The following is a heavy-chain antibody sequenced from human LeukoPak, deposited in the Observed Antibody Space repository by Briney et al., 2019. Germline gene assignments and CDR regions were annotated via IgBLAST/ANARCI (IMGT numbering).Heavy chain of an antibody. CDR2: IYSDNT. CDR1: GFTPSSNS. V-gene: IGHV3-53*01. Sequence: GGSLRLSCTVSGFTPSSNSMSWVRQAPGKGLEWVSFIYSDNTHYSDSMKGRFTISRDNSKNTLYLQMNRLRAEDTAVYDCAKPILHTMVRDPFDYWGQGTLVTVSS. CDR3: AKPILHTMVRDPFDY. J-gene: IGHJ4*02. D-gene: IGHD3-10*01.